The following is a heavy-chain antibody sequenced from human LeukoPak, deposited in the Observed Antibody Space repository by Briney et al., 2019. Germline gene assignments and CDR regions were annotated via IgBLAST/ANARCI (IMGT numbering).Heavy chain of an antibody. Sequence: GGSLRLSCAAFGFTFSSYWMSWGRQAPGKGLEWVANIKQDGSEKYYVDSVKGRFTISRDNAKNSLYLQMNSLRAEDTAVYYCAREMAAADYWGQGALVTVSS. V-gene: IGHV3-7*01. CDR3: AREMAAADY. CDR2: IKQDGSEK. D-gene: IGHD6-13*01. CDR1: GFTFSSYW. J-gene: IGHJ4*02.